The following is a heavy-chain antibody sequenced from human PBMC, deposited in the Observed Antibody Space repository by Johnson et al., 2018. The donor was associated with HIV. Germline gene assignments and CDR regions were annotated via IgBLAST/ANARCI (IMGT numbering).Heavy chain of an antibody. CDR1: GFTVSSNY. J-gene: IGHJ3*02. V-gene: IGHV3-53*01. D-gene: IGHD3-16*01. CDR3: AREGEPDGFDI. CDR2: IYSGGST. Sequence: VQLVESGGGLIQPGGSLRLSCAASGFTVSSNYMTWVRQAPGKGLEWVSVIYSGGSTYYTDSVKCRFTISRDNSKNSLYLQMNSLRAEDTAVYYCAREGEPDGFDIWGQGTMVTVSS.